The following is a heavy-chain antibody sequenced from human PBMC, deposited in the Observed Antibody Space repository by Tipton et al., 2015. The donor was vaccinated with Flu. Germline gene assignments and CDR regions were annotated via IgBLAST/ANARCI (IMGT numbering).Heavy chain of an antibody. D-gene: IGHD3-10*01. CDR2: MYSSGST. CDR1: GDSISSFY. Sequence: TLSLTCTVSGDSISSFYWSWIRQPAGKGLEWIGRMYSSGSTKYNPSLKSRVTMSVDTSKKQFSLKLPSVTAADTAVYYGAGGSGSGTDVIFYYWGQGTLVIVSS. J-gene: IGHJ4*02. V-gene: IGHV4-4*07. CDR3: AGGSGSGTDVIFYY.